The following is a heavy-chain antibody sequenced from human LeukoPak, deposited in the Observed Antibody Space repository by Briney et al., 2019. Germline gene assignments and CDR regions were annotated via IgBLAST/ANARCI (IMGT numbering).Heavy chain of an antibody. J-gene: IGHJ4*02. CDR3: AKDGNWGSHFDY. CDR1: GFTFSSYG. D-gene: IGHD7-27*01. V-gene: IGHV3-30*18. Sequence: GGSLRLSCAASGFTFSSYGMHWVRQAPGKGLEWVAVISYDGSNKYYADSVKGRFTISRDNSKNTLYLQMNSLRAEDTAVYYCAKDGNWGSHFDYRGQGTLVTVSS. CDR2: ISYDGSNK.